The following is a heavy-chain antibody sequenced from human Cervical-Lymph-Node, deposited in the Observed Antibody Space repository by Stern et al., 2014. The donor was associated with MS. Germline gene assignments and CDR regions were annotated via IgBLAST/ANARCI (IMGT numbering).Heavy chain of an antibody. D-gene: IGHD3-10*01. Sequence: QVQLQESGPGLVRPSETLSLTCTVSGGSINTHFWSWILQPPGKGLEWIGYIYHSGSITYNPSLKSRVTISIDSSKNQFSLKLSSVTAADTAVYYCARDRGGTPGDYFDYWGQGTLVTVSS. CDR1: GGSINTHF. V-gene: IGHV4-59*11. CDR2: IYHSGSI. J-gene: IGHJ4*02. CDR3: ARDRGGTPGDYFDY.